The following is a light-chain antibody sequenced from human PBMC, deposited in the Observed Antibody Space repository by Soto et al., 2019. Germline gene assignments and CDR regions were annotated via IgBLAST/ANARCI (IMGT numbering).Light chain of an antibody. CDR3: QQCYRLPRT. J-gene: IGKJ4*01. CDR1: QRISTF. V-gene: IGKV1-39*01. CDR2: SAS. Sequence: DIQMTQSPSSLSAFVGDSVTITCHASQRISTFLNWYHQKPGKAPKLLIYSASYLQSGVPSNFSGSGSGTDFTLSIDSLQPEDFGTAFCQQCYRLPRTVGGGTKVDIK.